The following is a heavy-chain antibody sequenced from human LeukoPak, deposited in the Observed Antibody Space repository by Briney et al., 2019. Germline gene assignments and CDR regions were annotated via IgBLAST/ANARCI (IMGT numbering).Heavy chain of an antibody. J-gene: IGHJ4*02. CDR1: GFTFSSYG. V-gene: IGHV3-30*18. CDR2: ISYDGSNK. D-gene: IGHD2-15*01. CDR3: AKDVDIVVVVAARGLGRGDQYFDY. Sequence: GGSLRLSCAASGFTFSSYGTHWVRQAPGKGLEWVAVISYDGSNKYYADSVKGRFTISGDNSKNTLYLQMNSLRAEDTAVYYCAKDVDIVVVVAARGLGRGDQYFDYWGQGTLVTVSS.